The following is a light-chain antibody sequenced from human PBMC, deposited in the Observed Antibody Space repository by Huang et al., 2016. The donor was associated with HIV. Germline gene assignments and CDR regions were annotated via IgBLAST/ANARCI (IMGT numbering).Light chain of an antibody. CDR1: QSVGRY. CDR2: DVS. Sequence: VLTQSPATLSWYPGERVTLSCRASQSVGRYITWYQQRPGQSPRLLIYDVSTRATGTPVRFSGSGSGTDFTLTISSLESEDFALYYCQQRSSGVSFGGGTKVQVK. V-gene: IGKV3-11*01. CDR3: QQRSSGVS. J-gene: IGKJ4*01.